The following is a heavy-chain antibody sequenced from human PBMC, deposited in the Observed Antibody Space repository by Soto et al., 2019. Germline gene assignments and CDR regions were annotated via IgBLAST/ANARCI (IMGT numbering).Heavy chain of an antibody. CDR3: ARDGQWRAEPNYGMDV. CDR1: GYTFTSYG. Sequence: ASVKVSCKASGYTFTSYGISWVRQAPGQGLEWMGWISAYNGNTNYAQKLQGRVTMTIDTSTSTAYMELRSLRSDDTAVYYCARDGQWRAEPNYGMDVWGQGTTVTVSS. V-gene: IGHV1-18*04. CDR2: ISAYNGNT. D-gene: IGHD6-19*01. J-gene: IGHJ6*02.